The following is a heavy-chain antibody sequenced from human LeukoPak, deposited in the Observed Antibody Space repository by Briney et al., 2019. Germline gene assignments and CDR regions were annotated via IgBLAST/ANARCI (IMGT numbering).Heavy chain of an antibody. V-gene: IGHV3-23*01. Sequence: PGGSLRLSCAASGFIFSSYAMSWVRQAPGKGLEWVSVISGSGGGTYYADSVKGRFTISRDNSKNTLYLQMNSLRAEDTAVYYCAKSRYSSAWGYFDYWGQGTLVTVSS. CDR3: AKSRYSSAWGYFDY. D-gene: IGHD6-19*01. J-gene: IGHJ4*02. CDR1: GFIFSSYA. CDR2: ISGSGGGT.